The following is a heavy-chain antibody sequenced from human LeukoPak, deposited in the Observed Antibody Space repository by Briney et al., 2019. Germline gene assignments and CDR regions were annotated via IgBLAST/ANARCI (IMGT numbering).Heavy chain of an antibody. Sequence: ASVKVSCKASGYTFTSYGISWVRQAPGQGLERMGWISAYNGNTNYAQKLQGRVTMTTDTSTSTAYMELRSLRSDDTAVYYCARANDFWSGYFWFDPWGQGTLVTVSS. J-gene: IGHJ5*02. CDR3: ARANDFWSGYFWFDP. CDR1: GYTFTSYG. V-gene: IGHV1-18*01. CDR2: ISAYNGNT. D-gene: IGHD3-3*01.